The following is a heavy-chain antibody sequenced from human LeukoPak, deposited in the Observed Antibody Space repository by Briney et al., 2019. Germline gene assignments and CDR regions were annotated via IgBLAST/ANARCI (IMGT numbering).Heavy chain of an antibody. V-gene: IGHV4-59*02. CDR3: ARARYANAWYAFDI. Sequence: PSETLSLTCTVSGGSVSSYYWSWIRRPPGRGLEWIAYLSHSGSSDSNPSLTSRVTTSVDTSKNQFSLKLTSVTAADTAVYYCARARYANAWYAFDIWGHGTMVTVSS. CDR1: GGSVSSYY. D-gene: IGHD2-2*01. CDR2: LSHSGSS. J-gene: IGHJ3*02.